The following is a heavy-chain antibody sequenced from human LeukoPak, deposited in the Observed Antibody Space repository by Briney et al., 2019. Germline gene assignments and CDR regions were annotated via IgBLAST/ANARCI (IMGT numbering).Heavy chain of an antibody. Sequence: GASVKVSCKASGYTLTSYGISWVRQAPGQGLEWMGWISAYNGNTNYAQNLQGRVTMTTDTSTSTAYMELKSLRSDDTAVYYCAREQPSYEYAFDIWGQGTMVTVSS. CDR3: AREQPSYEYAFDI. J-gene: IGHJ3*02. D-gene: IGHD5-18*01. CDR2: ISAYNGNT. V-gene: IGHV1-18*01. CDR1: GYTLTSYG.